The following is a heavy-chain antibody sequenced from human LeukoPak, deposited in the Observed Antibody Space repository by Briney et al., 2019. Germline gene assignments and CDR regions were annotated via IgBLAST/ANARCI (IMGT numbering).Heavy chain of an antibody. CDR3: ARDRGGTYYYDSSGYYGFDY. Sequence: ASVKVSCEASGYTFTGYYMHWVRQAPGQGLEWMGWINPNTGVTNYAQKFQGRVTMTRDTSISTAYMELSRLRSDDTAVYYCARDRGGTYYYDSSGYYGFDYWGQGTLVTVSS. CDR1: GYTFTGYY. D-gene: IGHD3-22*01. CDR2: INPNTGVT. J-gene: IGHJ4*02. V-gene: IGHV1-2*02.